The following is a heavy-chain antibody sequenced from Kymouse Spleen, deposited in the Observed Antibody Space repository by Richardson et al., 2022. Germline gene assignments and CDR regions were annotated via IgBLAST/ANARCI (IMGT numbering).Heavy chain of an antibody. V-gene: IGHV4-39*01. J-gene: IGHJ4*02. CDR3: ARRPLSGGRAHYFDY. D-gene: IGHD3-16*02. CDR2: IYYSGST. CDR1: GGSISSSSYY. Sequence: QLQLQESGPGLVKPSETLSLTCTVSGGSISSSSYYWGWIRQPPGKGLEWIGSIYYSGSTYYNPSLKSRVTISVDTSKNQFSLKLSSVTAADTAVYYCARRPLSGGRAHYFDYWGQGTLVTVSS.